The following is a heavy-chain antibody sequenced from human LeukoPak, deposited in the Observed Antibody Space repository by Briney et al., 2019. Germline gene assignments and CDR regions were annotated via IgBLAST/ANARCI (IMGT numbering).Heavy chain of an antibody. D-gene: IGHD3-10*01. J-gene: IGHJ6*02. Sequence: ASVKVSCKASGYTFTSYDINWVRQATGQGLEWMGWMNPNSGNTGYAQKFQGRVTMTRNTSISTAYMELSSLRSEDTAVYYCARVMVRGVFHYYYGMDVWGQGTTVTVSS. CDR1: GYTFTSYD. V-gene: IGHV1-8*01. CDR3: ARVMVRGVFHYYYGMDV. CDR2: MNPNSGNT.